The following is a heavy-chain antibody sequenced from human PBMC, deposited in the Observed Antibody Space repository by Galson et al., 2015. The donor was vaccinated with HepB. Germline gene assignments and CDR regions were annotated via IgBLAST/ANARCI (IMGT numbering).Heavy chain of an antibody. Sequence: TLYLTCTVSGCSMRSFYWSWIRQPAGEGMEWIGRIYHSGSTKYNPSLKSRVTMSVDPAKRQFSLKLISVTAADTALYYCARLGGDYYDISTYVPLYFDSWGQGTRVIVSS. CDR2: IYHSGST. D-gene: IGHD3-22*01. CDR1: GCSMRSFY. CDR3: ARLGGDYYDISTYVPLYFDS. J-gene: IGHJ4*02. V-gene: IGHV4-4*07.